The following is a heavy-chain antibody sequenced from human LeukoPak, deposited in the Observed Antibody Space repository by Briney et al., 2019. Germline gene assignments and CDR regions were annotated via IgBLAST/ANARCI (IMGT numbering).Heavy chain of an antibody. Sequence: SETLSLTCTVSGGSISSSSYYWGWIRQPPGKGLEWIGSIYYSGSTYYNPSLKSRVTISVDTSKNQFSLKLSSVTAADTAVYYCARVPNLFGSGKGWFDPWGQGTLVTVSS. J-gene: IGHJ5*02. CDR2: IYYSGST. CDR1: GGSISSSSYY. CDR3: ARVPNLFGSGKGWFDP. V-gene: IGHV4-39*07. D-gene: IGHD3-10*01.